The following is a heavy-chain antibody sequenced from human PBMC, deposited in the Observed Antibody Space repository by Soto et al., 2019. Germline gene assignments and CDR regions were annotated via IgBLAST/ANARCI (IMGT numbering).Heavy chain of an antibody. J-gene: IGHJ3*01. Sequence: QVQLVQSGAEVRKPGSSVKVSCKAPGGTFSTYIISWVRQAPGQGLEWMGRIIPIPDITNYAQKFRGRVTVTADRSTSTAYTELTSLKSEDTAVYYCARDRISTRGDAFDLWGQGTMVTVSS. D-gene: IGHD3-10*01. CDR2: IIPIPDIT. CDR3: ARDRISTRGDAFDL. CDR1: GGTFSTYI. V-gene: IGHV1-69*08.